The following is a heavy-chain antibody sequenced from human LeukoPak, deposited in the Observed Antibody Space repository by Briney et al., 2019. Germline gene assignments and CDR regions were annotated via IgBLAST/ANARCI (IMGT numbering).Heavy chain of an antibody. J-gene: IGHJ4*02. V-gene: IGHV3-23*01. CDR3: AKGRYYFDY. CDR2: ITGTGGTT. CDR1: GFTFSTYI. Sequence: GGSLRLSCAASGFTFSTYIMTWLRQGPGKGLECVSIITGTGGTTYYADSVKGRFTISRDNSRNTLYLQMNSLRAEDTAVYYCAKGRYYFDYWGQGTLVTVSS.